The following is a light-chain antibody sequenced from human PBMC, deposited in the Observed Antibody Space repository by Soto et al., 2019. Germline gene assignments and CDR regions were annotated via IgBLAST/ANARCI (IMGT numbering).Light chain of an antibody. CDR3: GAWDDSLSGGV. V-gene: IGLV1-47*01. J-gene: IGLJ2*01. Sequence: QAVVTQPPSASGTPGQRVTISCSGSSSNFGSNYVFWYQQLPGTAPKLLIYKNDKRPLGVPDRFSGSKSGTSASLVISGLRSEDEGDYYCGAWDDSLSGGVFGGGTKLTVL. CDR1: SSNFGSNY. CDR2: KND.